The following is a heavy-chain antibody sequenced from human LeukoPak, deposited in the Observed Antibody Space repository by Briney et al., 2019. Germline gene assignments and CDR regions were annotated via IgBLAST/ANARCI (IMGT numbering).Heavy chain of an antibody. Sequence: SETLSLTCTVSGGSISSYYWSWIRQPPGKGLKGIGYIYYSGSTNYNPSLKSRVTISVDTSKNQFSLKLSSVTAADTAVYYCAREVPSRPYYMDVSSKGTTVTVSS. D-gene: IGHD2-2*01. CDR3: AREVPSRPYYMDV. CDR1: GGSISSYY. J-gene: IGHJ6*03. V-gene: IGHV4-59*01. CDR2: IYYSGST.